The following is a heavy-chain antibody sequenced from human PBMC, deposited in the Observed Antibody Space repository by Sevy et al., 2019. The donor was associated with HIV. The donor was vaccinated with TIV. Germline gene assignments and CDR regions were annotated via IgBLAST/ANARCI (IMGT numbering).Heavy chain of an antibody. Sequence: SETLSLTCTVSSASFSAYYWSWIRQPAGKGLEWIGRDSTSGSTNYNPSLKSRVTMSLDTSKNHFSLKLSSVTAADTAIYYCARDHLVVGGSSNWFDPRGQGALVTVSS. J-gene: IGHJ5*02. CDR1: SASFSAYY. V-gene: IGHV4-4*07. CDR2: DSTSGST. D-gene: IGHD3-16*01. CDR3: ARDHLVVGGSSNWFDP.